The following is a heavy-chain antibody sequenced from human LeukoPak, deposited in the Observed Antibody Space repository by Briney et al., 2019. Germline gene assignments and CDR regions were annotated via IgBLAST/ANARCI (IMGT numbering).Heavy chain of an antibody. CDR3: ARGVDSAKLGC. CDR2: IHPSGTT. CDR1: GGSSSHNY. V-gene: IGHV4-34*01. D-gene: IGHD3-3*01. J-gene: IGHJ4*02. Sequence: PSETLSLTCTVYGGSSSHNYWHWIRQPPGKGLEWIGEIHPSGTTTDNPSLESRVSISVDTPNNQFSLRVTSVTAADTAIYYCARGVDSAKLGCWGRGTLVTVSS.